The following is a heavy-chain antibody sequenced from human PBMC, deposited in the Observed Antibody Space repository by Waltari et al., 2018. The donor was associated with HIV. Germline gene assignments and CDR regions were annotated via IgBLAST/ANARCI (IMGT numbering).Heavy chain of an antibody. CDR2: ISFDGSEK. V-gene: IGHV3-30*18. D-gene: IGHD4-4*01. J-gene: IGHJ4*01. Sequence: QVHLVESGGRVVQSGKSLRLSCVASDFSFKNFAMHWVRQTPGKGLELLVLISFDGSEKNYADSVKGRFFLSRDNSKNTLYLQMNSLRVEDSAVYYCAKLRGMDDYSNYDYWGHGTLVSVSS. CDR3: AKLRGMDDYSNYDY. CDR1: DFSFKNFA.